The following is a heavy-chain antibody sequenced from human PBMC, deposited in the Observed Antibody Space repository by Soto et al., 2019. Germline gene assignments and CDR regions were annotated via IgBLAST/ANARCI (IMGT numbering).Heavy chain of an antibody. V-gene: IGHV3-23*01. CDR1: GFTFSSYA. Sequence: PGGSLRLSCAASGFTFSSYAMSWVRQAPGKGLEWVSAISGSGGSTYYADSVKGRFTISRDNSKNTLYLQMNSLRAEDTAVYYCAKDSSGYYDSSGYYPRWTGGIDYWGQGTLVTVSS. CDR3: AKDSSGYYDSSGYYPRWTGGIDY. J-gene: IGHJ4*02. CDR2: ISGSGGST. D-gene: IGHD3-22*01.